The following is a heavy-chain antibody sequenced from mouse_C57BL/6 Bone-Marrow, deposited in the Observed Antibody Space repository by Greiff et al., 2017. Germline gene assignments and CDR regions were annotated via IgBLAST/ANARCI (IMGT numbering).Heavy chain of an antibody. J-gene: IGHJ2*01. V-gene: IGHV14-4*01. CDR2: IDPENGDT. CDR1: GFNIKADY. CDR3: TTCYYFDY. Sequence: VQLQQSGAELVRPGASVKLSCTASGFNIKADYMHWVKQRPEQGLEWIGRIDPENGDTDYDSKFKGKATITEDTSSSTAYLQLSSLTSEDTAVYSSTTCYYFDYWGQGTTLTVSA.